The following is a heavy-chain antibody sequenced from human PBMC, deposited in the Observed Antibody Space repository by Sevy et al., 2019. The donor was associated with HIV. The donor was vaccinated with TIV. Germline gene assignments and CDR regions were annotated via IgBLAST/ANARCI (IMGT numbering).Heavy chain of an antibody. CDR2: LSRHILTI. Sequence: GGSLRLSCAASGFTFDDYAMHWVRQAPGKGLEWVSGLSRHILTIGYADSVKGRFTISRDNARNSLYLQMNSLRADDTAFYYCVKDKVDGDSGYGLFDFWGQRTLVTVSS. V-gene: IGHV3-9*01. CDR3: VKDKVDGDSGYGLFDF. J-gene: IGHJ4*02. CDR1: GFTFDDYA. D-gene: IGHD5-12*01.